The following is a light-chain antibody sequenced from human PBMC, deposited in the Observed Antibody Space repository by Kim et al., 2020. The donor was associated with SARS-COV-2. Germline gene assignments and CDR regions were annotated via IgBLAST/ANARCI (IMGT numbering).Light chain of an antibody. CDR2: GKN. CDR3: NSRDSNDNVV. Sequence: VALRQTVRITCQGYNLRTYYATWLQHQPGQAPIVVIYGKNNRPSAIPDRFSCASSGNTASLTITGTQAGDEAVYYCNSRDSNDNVVFGGGTQLTFL. V-gene: IGLV3-19*01. CDR1: NLRTYY. J-gene: IGLJ2*01.